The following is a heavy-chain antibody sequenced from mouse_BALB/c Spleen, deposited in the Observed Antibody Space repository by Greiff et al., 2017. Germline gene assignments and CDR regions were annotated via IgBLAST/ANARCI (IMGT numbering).Heavy chain of an antibody. D-gene: IGHD2-1*01. CDR1: GFTFSSYA. V-gene: IGHV5-9-4*01. J-gene: IGHJ4*01. Sequence: EVQVVESGGGLVKPGGSLKLSCAASGFTFSSYAMSWVRQSPEKRLEWVAEISSGGSYTYYPDTVTGRFTISRDNAKNTLYLEMSSLRSEDTAMYYCARGNPPYYYAMDYWGQGTSVTVSS. CDR2: ISSGGSYT. CDR3: ARGNPPYYYAMDY.